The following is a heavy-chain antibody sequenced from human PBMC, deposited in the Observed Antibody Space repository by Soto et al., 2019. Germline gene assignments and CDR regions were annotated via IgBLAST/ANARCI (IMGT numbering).Heavy chain of an antibody. V-gene: IGHV4-4*07. CDR1: GGSISNYY. J-gene: IGHJ5*01. D-gene: IGHD6-13*01. Sequence: SETLSLTCTVSGGSISNYYWTWIRQPAGKGLEWIGRIYTSGSTNYNPSLKSRVTMSVDTSKNQFSLKLSSVTAADTALYYCARQTTYSSSWYDYWGHGTLVTVS. CDR2: IYTSGST. CDR3: ARQTTYSSSWYDY.